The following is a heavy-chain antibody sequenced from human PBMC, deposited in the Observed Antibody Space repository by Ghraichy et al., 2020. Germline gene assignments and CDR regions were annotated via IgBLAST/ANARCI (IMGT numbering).Heavy chain of an antibody. Sequence: SETLSLTCAVYGGSFSGYYWSWIRQPPGKGLEWIGEINHSGSTNYNPSLKSRVTISVDTSKNQFSLKLSSVTAADTAVYYCARESGGSSPGEIFDYWGQGTLVTVSS. D-gene: IGHD7-27*01. J-gene: IGHJ4*02. V-gene: IGHV4-34*01. CDR2: INHSGST. CDR3: ARESGGSSPGEIFDY. CDR1: GGSFSGYY.